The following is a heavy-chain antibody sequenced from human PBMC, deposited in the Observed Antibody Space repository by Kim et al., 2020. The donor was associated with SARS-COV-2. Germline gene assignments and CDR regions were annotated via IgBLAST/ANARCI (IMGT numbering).Heavy chain of an antibody. CDR1: GFTFSSYS. V-gene: IGHV3-21*01. CDR2: ISSSSSYR. D-gene: IGHD3-9*01. Sequence: GGSLRLSCAASGFTFSSYSMNWVRQAPGKGLEWVSSISSSSSYRCYADSVKGRFTISRDNAKNSLYLQMNSLRAEDTAVYYCASVVSVSLRYFDFTNRFAPWGQGTPVTVSS. CDR3: ASVVSVSLRYFDFTNRFAP. J-gene: IGHJ5*02.